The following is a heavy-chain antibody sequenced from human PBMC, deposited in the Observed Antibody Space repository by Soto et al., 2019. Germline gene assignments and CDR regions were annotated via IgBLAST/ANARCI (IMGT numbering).Heavy chain of an antibody. CDR1: GGSFSGYY. D-gene: IGHD4-17*01. CDR3: ARGLPYGDYGFHIDV. Sequence: QVQLQQWGAGLLKPSETLSLTCAVYGGSFSGYYWSWIRQPPGKGLEWIGEINHSGSTNYNPSLKSRVTISVDTSKNQFSLKLSSVTAADTAVYYCARGLPYGDYGFHIDVWGQGTTVTVSS. J-gene: IGHJ6*02. CDR2: INHSGST. V-gene: IGHV4-34*01.